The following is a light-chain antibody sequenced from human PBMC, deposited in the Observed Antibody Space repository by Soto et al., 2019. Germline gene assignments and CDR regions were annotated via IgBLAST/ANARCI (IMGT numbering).Light chain of an antibody. V-gene: IGLV2-8*02. CDR2: EVS. CDR3: SSYAGSSKFV. J-gene: IGLJ1*01. Sequence: QSVLTHPPSASRSPGQAVTISCTGTSSDVGGYIYVSWYQRYPGKAPKLLLYEVSNRPSGVPDRFSGSKSGNTASLTVSGLQAEDEADYYCSSYAGSSKFVFGTGTKVTVL. CDR1: SSDVGGYIY.